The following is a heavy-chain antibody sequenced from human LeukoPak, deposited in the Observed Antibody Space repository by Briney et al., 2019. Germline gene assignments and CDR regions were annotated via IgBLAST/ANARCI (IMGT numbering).Heavy chain of an antibody. CDR3: VIDYGDYGDY. CDR2: ISSTSFYI. D-gene: IGHD4-17*01. CDR1: GYSISSGYY. V-gene: IGHV3-21*01. J-gene: IGHJ4*02. Sequence: ETLSLTCTVSGYSISSGYYWGWIRQPPGKGLEWVSSISSTSFYIYYADSVKGRFTMSRDNAKNSLYLQMNSLRAEDTAVYYCVIDYGDYGDYWGQGIVVTVSS.